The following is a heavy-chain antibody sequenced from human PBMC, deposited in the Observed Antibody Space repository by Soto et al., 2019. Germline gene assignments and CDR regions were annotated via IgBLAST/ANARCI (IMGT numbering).Heavy chain of an antibody. CDR3: ARWGHPAVKAFDI. CDR1: GASVNDYY. Sequence: ETLSLTCTVSGASVNDYYWNWVRQPLGKGLEWIGFIHYTGSRIFNPSLQSRVTMSVDVSQNQFSLRLTSVTAADTAIYYCARWGHPAVKAFDIWGQGTTVTVSS. D-gene: IGHD3-16*01. V-gene: IGHV4-59*02. J-gene: IGHJ3*02. CDR2: IHYTGSR.